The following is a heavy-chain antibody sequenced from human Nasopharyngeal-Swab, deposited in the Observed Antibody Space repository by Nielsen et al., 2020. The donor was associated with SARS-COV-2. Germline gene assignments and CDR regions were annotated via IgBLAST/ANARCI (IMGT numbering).Heavy chain of an antibody. CDR2: ISGSSSTI. J-gene: IGHJ4*02. Sequence: GGSLRLSCAASGFTFSSYSMNWVRQAPGKGLEWVSYISGSSSTIYYADSVKGRFTISRDNAKNSLYLQMNSLRDEDTAVYYCATERLVRGSWGLFDYWGQGTLVTVSS. CDR1: GFTFSSYS. CDR3: ATERLVRGSWGLFDY. V-gene: IGHV3-48*02. D-gene: IGHD3-10*01.